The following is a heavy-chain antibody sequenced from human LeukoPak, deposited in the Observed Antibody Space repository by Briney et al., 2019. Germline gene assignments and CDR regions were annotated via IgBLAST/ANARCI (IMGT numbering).Heavy chain of an antibody. V-gene: IGHV1-69*05. CDR2: IIPIFGTS. CDR3: ARFHPSGYFDY. Sequence: SVKVSCKASGGTFSSYAISWVRQAPGQGLEWMGRIIPIFGTSNYAQKFQGRVTITTDESTSTAYMELSSLRSEDTAVYYCARFHPSGYFDYWGQGTLVTVSS. J-gene: IGHJ4*02. D-gene: IGHD2-15*01. CDR1: GGTFSSYA.